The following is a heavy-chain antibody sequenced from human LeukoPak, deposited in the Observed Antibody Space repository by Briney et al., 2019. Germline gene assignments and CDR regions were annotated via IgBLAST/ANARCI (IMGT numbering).Heavy chain of an antibody. CDR2: ISVYNGNT. CDR1: GYTFTSYG. Sequence: GASVKVSCKASGYTFTSYGISWVRQAPGQGLEWMGWISVYNGNTNYAQKLQGRVTMTTDTSTSTAYMELRSLRSDDTAVYYCARLAPAGIAAAGVGYGDAFDIWGQGTMVTVSS. D-gene: IGHD6-13*01. CDR3: ARLAPAGIAAAGVGYGDAFDI. J-gene: IGHJ3*02. V-gene: IGHV1-18*01.